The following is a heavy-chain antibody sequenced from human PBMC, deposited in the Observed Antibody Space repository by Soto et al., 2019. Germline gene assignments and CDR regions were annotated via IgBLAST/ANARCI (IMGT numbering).Heavy chain of an antibody. CDR1: GFTFGSYE. CDR2: ISSSGSTI. CDR3: ARDAPYYYDSSGYYPSSSFAFDI. Sequence: LRLSCAASGFTFGSYEMNWVRQAPGKGLEWVSYISSSGSTIYYADSVKGRFTISRDNAKNSLYLQMNSLRAEDTAVYYCARDAPYYYDSSGYYPSSSFAFDIWGQGTMVTVSS. J-gene: IGHJ3*02. D-gene: IGHD3-22*01. V-gene: IGHV3-48*03.